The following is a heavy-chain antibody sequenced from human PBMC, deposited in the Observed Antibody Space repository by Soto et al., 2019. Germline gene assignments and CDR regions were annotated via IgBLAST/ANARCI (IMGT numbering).Heavy chain of an antibody. Sequence: PGGSLRLSCNCSGFRFSEHAMTWVRQAPGKGLEWVGFIRNTPYGGTTDYAASVRVRFTISRDDSASIAYLQMNSLKTEDSGLYYCSRGSFGYYGPWGPGTLVTVSS. CDR2: IRNTPYGGTT. CDR1: GFRFSEHA. CDR3: SRGSFGYYGP. J-gene: IGHJ5*02. D-gene: IGHD2-2*03. V-gene: IGHV3-49*04.